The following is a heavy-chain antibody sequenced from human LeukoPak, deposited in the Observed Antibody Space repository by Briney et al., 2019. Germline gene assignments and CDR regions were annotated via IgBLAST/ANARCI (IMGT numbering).Heavy chain of an antibody. CDR2: IKQDGSEK. J-gene: IGHJ4*02. CDR3: ARGSFAARWD. Sequence: PGGSLRLSCAVSGFTFSSDWMIWVRQAPGKGLEWVANIKQDGSEKYYVDSVKGRFTISRDNAKNSLYLQMNSLRAEDTAAYYCARGSFAARWDWGQGTLVTVSS. CDR1: GFTFSSDW. D-gene: IGHD6-6*01. V-gene: IGHV3-7*01.